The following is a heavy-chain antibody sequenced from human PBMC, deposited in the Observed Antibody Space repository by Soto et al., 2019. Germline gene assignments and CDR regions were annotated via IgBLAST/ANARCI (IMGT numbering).Heavy chain of an antibody. CDR2: IMPGSSHI. CDR3: AIDRYYFDSSGFLGI. D-gene: IGHD3-22*01. CDR1: GFGVSNNY. V-gene: IGHV3-11*06. Sequence: PGGSLRLSCAASGFGVSNNYMSWVRQAPGKGLEWVSYIMPGSSHIYYADSVKGRFTISRDNAKNSLFLQMNSLRAEDTAVYYCAIDRYYFDSSGFLGIWGKGKMVTVSS. J-gene: IGHJ3*02.